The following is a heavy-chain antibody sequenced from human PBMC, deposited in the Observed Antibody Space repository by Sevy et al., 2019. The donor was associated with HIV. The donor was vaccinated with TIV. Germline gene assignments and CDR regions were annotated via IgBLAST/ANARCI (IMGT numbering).Heavy chain of an antibody. CDR2: ITSSSSFI. CDR1: GFTFRSYS. CDR3: ARPTSGLSEYEPLDNARFYGMDV. V-gene: IGHV3-21*01. D-gene: IGHD1-20*01. J-gene: IGHJ6*02. Sequence: GGSLRLSCAASGFTFRSYSMNWVRQAPGRGLEWVSSITSSSSFIFYAGSVKARFTISRDNAKNSLFLQMNSLRAEDTAVYYCARPTSGLSEYEPLDNARFYGMDVWGQGTTVTVSS.